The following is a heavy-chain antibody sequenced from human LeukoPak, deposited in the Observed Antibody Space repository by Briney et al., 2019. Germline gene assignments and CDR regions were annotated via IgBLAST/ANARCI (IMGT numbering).Heavy chain of an antibody. CDR2: ISDSGAAT. J-gene: IGHJ4*02. V-gene: IGHV3-23*01. CDR3: AKIAPWGAVTTTDGFDY. Sequence: GGSLRLSCAASGFSFSNYAMSWVRQAPGKGLEWASSISDSGAATYYADSVKGRFTISRDNSKNTLYLQLNSLGAEDTAVYYCAKIAPWGAVTTTDGFDYWGQGTLVTVSS. CDR1: GFSFSNYA. D-gene: IGHD4-17*01.